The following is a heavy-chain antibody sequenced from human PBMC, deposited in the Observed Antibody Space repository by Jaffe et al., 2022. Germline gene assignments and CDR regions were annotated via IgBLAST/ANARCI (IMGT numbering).Heavy chain of an antibody. Sequence: EVQLLESGGGLVQPGGSLRLSCAASGFTFSSYAMSWVRQAPGKGLEWVSAISGSGGSTYYADSVKGRFTISRDNSKNTLYLQMNSLRAEDTAVYYCAKALYGDYEKASYYFDYWGQGTLVTVSS. V-gene: IGHV3-23*01. CDR3: AKALYGDYEKASYYFDY. J-gene: IGHJ4*02. D-gene: IGHD4-17*01. CDR1: GFTFSSYA. CDR2: ISGSGGST.